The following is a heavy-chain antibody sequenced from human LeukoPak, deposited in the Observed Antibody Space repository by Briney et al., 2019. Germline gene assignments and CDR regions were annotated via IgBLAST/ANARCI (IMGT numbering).Heavy chain of an antibody. CDR3: AKDEVHLGGSYYYYMDV. D-gene: IGHD3-16*01. Sequence: GGSLRLSCAASGFTFSSYAMSWVRQAPGRGLEWVSAISGSGGSTYYADSVKGRFTISRDNSKNTLYLQMNSLRAEDTAVYYCAKDEVHLGGSYYYYMDVWGKGTTVTVSS. CDR2: ISGSGGST. V-gene: IGHV3-23*01. J-gene: IGHJ6*03. CDR1: GFTFSSYA.